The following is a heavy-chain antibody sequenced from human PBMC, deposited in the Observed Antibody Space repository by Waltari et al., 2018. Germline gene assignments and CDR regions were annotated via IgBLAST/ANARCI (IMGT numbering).Heavy chain of an antibody. Sequence: QVQLVQSGAEVKKPGASVTVYCKAAGDTLTGYYLHWVRQAPGQGLEWMGGINPTRAGTNNAQQVQGRVTMTRDTSISTAYMDLSRLRSDDTAVYYWARDREAAPTVLVGVVYFYGMDVWGQGTTVTVSS. V-gene: IGHV1-2*02. CDR3: ARDREAAPTVLVGVVYFYGMDV. D-gene: IGHD3-3*01. CDR1: GDTLTGYY. J-gene: IGHJ6*02. CDR2: INPTRAGT.